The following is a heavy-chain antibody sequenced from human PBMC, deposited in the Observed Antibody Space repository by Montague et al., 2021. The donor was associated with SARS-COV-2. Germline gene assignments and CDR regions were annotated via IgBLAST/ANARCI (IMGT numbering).Heavy chain of an antibody. V-gene: IGHV4-4*02. CDR1: GDSISSSHW. Sequence: SETLSLTCAVSGDSISSSHWWTWVRQSPGKGLEWIGEIFHSENTNYNPSLKSRVIISLDMSKNQFSLTLTSVTAADTAVYYCARDRGAKTYDLLTGYYINYDYGVDVWGPGTPVTVSS. CDR2: IFHSENT. D-gene: IGHD3-9*01. CDR3: ARDRGAKTYDLLTGYYINYDYGVDV. J-gene: IGHJ6*02.